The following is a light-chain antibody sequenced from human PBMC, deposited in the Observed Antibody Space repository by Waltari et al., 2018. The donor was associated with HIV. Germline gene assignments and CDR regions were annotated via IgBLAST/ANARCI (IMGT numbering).Light chain of an antibody. CDR1: HSVSNY. CDR2: GAS. Sequence: DIVLIQSPATLSLSLGDRATLTCRDSHSVSNYLAWYQQKPGQGPRLLIYGASSRATGIPARFSGSGSGTDFTLTISSLEPGDVGVYYCQHRSNWPSTIGQGTRLEIK. V-gene: IGKV3-11*01. CDR3: QHRSNWPST. J-gene: IGKJ5*01.